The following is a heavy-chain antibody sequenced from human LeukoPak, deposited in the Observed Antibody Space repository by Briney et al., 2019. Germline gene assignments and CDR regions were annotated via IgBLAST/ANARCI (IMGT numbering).Heavy chain of an antibody. Sequence: PSETLSLTCAVYGGSFSGYYWSWIRQPPGKGLEWIGEINHSGSTNYNPSLKSRVTISVDTSKNQFSLRLSSVTAADTAVYYCARGEVAAAGRSHNDYWGQGTLVTVSS. J-gene: IGHJ4*02. D-gene: IGHD6-13*01. V-gene: IGHV4-34*01. CDR3: ARGEVAAAGRSHNDY. CDR1: GGSFSGYY. CDR2: INHSGST.